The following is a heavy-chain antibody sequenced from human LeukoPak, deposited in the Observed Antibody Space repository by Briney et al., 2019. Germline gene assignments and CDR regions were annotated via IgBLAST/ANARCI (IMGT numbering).Heavy chain of an antibody. D-gene: IGHD3-22*01. CDR1: GYTFTGYY. CDR3: ARDDVYDSSGYSFDY. V-gene: IGHV1-2*02. CDR2: INPNSGGT. Sequence: ASVKVSCKASGYTFTGYYMHWVRQAPGQGLEWMGWINPNSGGTNYAQKFQGRVTMTRDTSISTAYMELSRLRSDDTAVYYCARDDVYDSSGYSFDYWGQGTLVTVSS. J-gene: IGHJ4*02.